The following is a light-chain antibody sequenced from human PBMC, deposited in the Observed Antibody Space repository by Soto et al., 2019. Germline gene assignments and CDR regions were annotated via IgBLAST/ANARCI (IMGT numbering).Light chain of an antibody. CDR2: AAS. Sequence: DLQMPKKPPSLFASVGDIVTITCRASQSISSYLNWYQQKPGKAPKLLIYAASSLQSGVPSKFSGSGSGTDFTLTISSLQPEDFATYYCQQYNSYPLTFGGGTKVDI. J-gene: IGKJ4*01. CDR1: QSISSY. V-gene: IGKV1-16*02. CDR3: QQYNSYPLT.